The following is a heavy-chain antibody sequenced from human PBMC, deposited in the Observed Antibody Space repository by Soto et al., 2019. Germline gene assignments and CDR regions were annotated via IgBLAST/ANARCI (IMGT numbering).Heavy chain of an antibody. CDR3: ARAPTVTTIRYAFDI. D-gene: IGHD4-17*01. V-gene: IGHV4-31*03. CDR2: FYYSGST. Sequence: QVQLQESGPGLVKPSQTLSLTCTVSGGSISSGGYYWSWIRQHPGKGLEWIGYFYYSGSTYYNPSLKSRVTISVDTSKNQFSLKLSSVTAADTAVYYCARAPTVTTIRYAFDIWGQGTMVTVSS. CDR1: GGSISSGGYY. J-gene: IGHJ3*02.